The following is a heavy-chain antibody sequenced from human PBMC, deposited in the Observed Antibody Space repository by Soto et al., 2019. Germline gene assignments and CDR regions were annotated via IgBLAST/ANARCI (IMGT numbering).Heavy chain of an antibody. CDR1: GGSISSGGYY. CDR2: IYNSGST. Sequence: QVQLQASGPGLVKPSQTLSLTCTVSGGSISSGGYYWNWIRHHPGKGLEWIGYIYNSGSTYYNPYPKSRVFISADTSKNLLSLKLSSLTAADTDVYYCASQRATYYFDYWGRGALVTVSS. J-gene: IGHJ4*02. V-gene: IGHV4-31*03. CDR3: ASQRATYYFDY.